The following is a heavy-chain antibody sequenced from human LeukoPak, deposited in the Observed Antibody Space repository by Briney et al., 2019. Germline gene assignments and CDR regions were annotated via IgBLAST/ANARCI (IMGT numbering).Heavy chain of an antibody. CDR3: ARAPYYDFWSGYSHYYYYMDV. CDR1: GYTFTSYD. V-gene: IGHV1-8*03. D-gene: IGHD3-3*01. J-gene: IGHJ6*03. Sequence: ASVKVSCKASGYTFTSYDINWVRQATGQGLEWMGWMNPNSSNTGYAQKFQGRVTITRNTSISTAYMELSSLRSEDTAVYYCARAPYYDFWSGYSHYYYYMDVWGKGTTVTVSS. CDR2: MNPNSSNT.